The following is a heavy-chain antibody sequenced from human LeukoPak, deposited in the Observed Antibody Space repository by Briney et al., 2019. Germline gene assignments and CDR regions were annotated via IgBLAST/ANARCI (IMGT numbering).Heavy chain of an antibody. V-gene: IGHV5-10-1*01. Sequence: GESLKISCKGSGYSFTSYWISWVRQMPGKGLEWMGRIDPSDSYTNYSPSFQGHVTISADKSFSTAYLQWTSLKASDTAMYYCARHAKAYGSSCDYWGQGTLVTVSS. CDR3: ARHAKAYGSSCDY. CDR1: GYSFTSYW. CDR2: IDPSDSYT. J-gene: IGHJ4*02. D-gene: IGHD6-13*01.